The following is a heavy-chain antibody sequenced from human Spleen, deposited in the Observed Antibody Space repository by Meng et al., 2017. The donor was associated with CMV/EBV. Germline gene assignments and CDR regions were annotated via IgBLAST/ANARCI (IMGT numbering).Heavy chain of an antibody. Sequence: ASVKVSCKTSGYTFTDFYLHWVRQAPGQGLEWMGIINPSGGSTSYAQKFQGRVTMTRDTSTSTVYMELSSLRSEDTAVYYCASLGIRDGMDVWGQGATVTVSS. CDR3: ASLGIRDGMDV. CDR1: GYTFTDFY. CDR2: INPSGGST. V-gene: IGHV1-46*01. D-gene: IGHD1-26*01. J-gene: IGHJ6*02.